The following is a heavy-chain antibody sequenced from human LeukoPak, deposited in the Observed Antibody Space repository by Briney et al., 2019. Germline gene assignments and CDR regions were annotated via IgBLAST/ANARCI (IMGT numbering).Heavy chain of an antibody. CDR3: ASRTH. Sequence: KPSETLSLTCTVSGGSISSSSYYWGWIPQPPGKGLEWIGSIYYSGSTYYNPSLKSRVTISVVTSKTEISLKLSSVTAAETAVYYCASRTHWGEGTLVTVSS. J-gene: IGHJ4*02. V-gene: IGHV4-39*07. CDR1: GGSISSSSYY. CDR2: IYYSGST. D-gene: IGHD1-14*01.